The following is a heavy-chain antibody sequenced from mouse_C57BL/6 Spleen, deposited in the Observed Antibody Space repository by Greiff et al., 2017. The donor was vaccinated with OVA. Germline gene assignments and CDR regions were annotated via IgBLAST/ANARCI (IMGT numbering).Heavy chain of an antibody. CDR2: IYPGDGDT. J-gene: IGHJ2*01. CDR1: GYAFSSSW. V-gene: IGHV1-82*01. Sequence: QVQLQQSGPELVKPGASVKISCKASGYAFSSSWMNWVKQRPGKGLEWIGRIYPGDGDTNYNGKFKGKATLTAEKSSSTAYMQLSSLTSEDSAVYFCARRASSAGIDYWGQGTTLTVSS. CDR3: ARRASSAGIDY. D-gene: IGHD3-3*01.